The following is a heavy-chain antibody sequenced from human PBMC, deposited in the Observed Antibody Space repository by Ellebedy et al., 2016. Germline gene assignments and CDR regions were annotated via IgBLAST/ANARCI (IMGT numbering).Heavy chain of an antibody. CDR3: AKAGTVVSYYYYYYIDV. CDR1: GFTFSSYA. Sequence: GESLKISXAASGFTFSSYAMSWVRQAPGKGLEWVSAISGSGGSTYYADSVKGRFTISRDNSKNTLYLQMKSLRAEDTAVYYCAKAGTVVSYYYYYYIDVWGKGTTVTVSS. J-gene: IGHJ6*03. V-gene: IGHV3-23*01. D-gene: IGHD1/OR15-1a*01. CDR2: ISGSGGST.